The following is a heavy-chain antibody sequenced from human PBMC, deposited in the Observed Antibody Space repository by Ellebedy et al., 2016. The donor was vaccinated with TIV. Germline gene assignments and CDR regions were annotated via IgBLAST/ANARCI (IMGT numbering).Heavy chain of an antibody. CDR2: INTNTGNP. J-gene: IGHJ6*03. Sequence: ASVKVSCKASGYTLTAYPMNWVRQAPGQGLEWLGWINTNTGNPTYSQGFRGQFVFSLDTSVSTAYLEISRLRSEDTAVYYCARDSRYNWNDWDYYHMDVWGKGTTVTVSS. CDR1: GYTLTAYP. V-gene: IGHV7-4-1*02. D-gene: IGHD1-1*01. CDR3: ARDSRYNWNDWDYYHMDV.